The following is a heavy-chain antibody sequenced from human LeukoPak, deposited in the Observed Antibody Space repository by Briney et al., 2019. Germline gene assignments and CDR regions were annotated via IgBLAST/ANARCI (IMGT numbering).Heavy chain of an antibody. J-gene: IGHJ4*02. V-gene: IGHV3-20*04. D-gene: IGHD6-19*01. Sequence: PGGSLRLSCAASGFTFDDYGMSWVRQAPGKGLEWVSSIQWNDDSTGYADSVKGRFTISRDNAKNSLYLQMKSLGAEDTALYYCARDSDYYSSGWSPWDYWGQGTLVTVSS. CDR2: IQWNDDST. CDR1: GFTFDDYG. CDR3: ARDSDYYSSGWSPWDY.